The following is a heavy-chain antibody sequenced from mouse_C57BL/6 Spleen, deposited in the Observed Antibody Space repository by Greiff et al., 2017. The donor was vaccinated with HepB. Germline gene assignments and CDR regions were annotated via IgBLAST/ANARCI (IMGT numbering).Heavy chain of an antibody. D-gene: IGHD1-1*01. CDR3: ARNYYGSSYVDY. CDR2: IDPSDSYT. V-gene: IGHV1-69*01. J-gene: IGHJ2*01. CDR1: GYTFTSYW. Sequence: QVQLQQPGAELVMPGASVKLSCKASGYTFTSYWMHWVKQRPGQGLEWIGEIDPSDSYTNYNQKCKGKSTLTVDKSSSTAYMQLSSLTSEDSAVYYCARNYYGSSYVDYWGQGTTLTVSS.